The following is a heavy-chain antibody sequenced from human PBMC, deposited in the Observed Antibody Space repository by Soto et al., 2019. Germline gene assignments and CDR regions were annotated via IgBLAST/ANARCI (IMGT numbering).Heavy chain of an antibody. V-gene: IGHV3-30*03. CDR3: ARGELITIFGVKYFPGGMDV. CDR1: GFTFNNYG. J-gene: IGHJ6*02. CDR2: ISFDGRNT. D-gene: IGHD3-3*01. Sequence: PGGSLRLSCAASGFTFNNYGMHWVRQAPGKGLEWVVAISFDGRNTDYADSVKGRFTISRDNSKNTLYLQMTSLRAEDTAVYYCARGELITIFGVKYFPGGMDVWGQGTTVTVSS.